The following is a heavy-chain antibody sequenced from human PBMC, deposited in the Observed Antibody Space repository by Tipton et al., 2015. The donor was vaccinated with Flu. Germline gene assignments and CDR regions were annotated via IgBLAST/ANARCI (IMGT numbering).Heavy chain of an antibody. J-gene: IGHJ3*02. CDR1: GFTFSSYE. CDR2: ISSSGSTM. D-gene: IGHD2-21*01. V-gene: IGHV3-48*03. CDR3: ARDKNLWDI. Sequence: SLRLSCEASGFTFSSYEMNWVRQAPGKGLEWVSHISSSGSTMYYADSVKGRFTISRDNAKNSLYLQMNSLRSEDTAVYYCARDKNLWDIWGQGTMVTVSS.